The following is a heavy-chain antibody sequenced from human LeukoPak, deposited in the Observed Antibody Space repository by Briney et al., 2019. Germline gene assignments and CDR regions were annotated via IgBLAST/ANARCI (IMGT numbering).Heavy chain of an antibody. CDR2: IKSKTDGGTT. V-gene: IGHV3-15*01. J-gene: IGHJ3*02. CDR3: TTEVWQWELLIDAFDI. CDR1: GFTFSNAW. D-gene: IGHD1-26*01. Sequence: GGSLRLSCAAPGFTFSNAWMSWVRQAPGKGLEWVGRIKSKTDGGTTDYAAPVKGRFTISRDDSKNTLYLQMNSLKTEDTAVYYCTTEVWQWELLIDAFDIWGQGTMVTVSS.